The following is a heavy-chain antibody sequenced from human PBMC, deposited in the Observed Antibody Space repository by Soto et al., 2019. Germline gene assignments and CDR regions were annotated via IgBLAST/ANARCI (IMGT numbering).Heavy chain of an antibody. CDR3: ARDRGYTYGFDF. CDR1: GLPFTSYG. V-gene: IGHV3-48*02. J-gene: IGHJ4*02. Sequence: GGSMRLSCAASGLPFTSYGVNWVRQAPGKGLEWVSFISSSSSTIYYADSVKGRFTISRDNAKNSLYLQMNSLRDEDTAVYYCARDRGYTYGFDFWGQGALVTVSS. D-gene: IGHD5-18*01. CDR2: ISSSSSTI.